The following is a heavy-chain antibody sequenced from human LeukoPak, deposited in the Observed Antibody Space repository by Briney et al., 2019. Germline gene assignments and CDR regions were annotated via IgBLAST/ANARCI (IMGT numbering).Heavy chain of an antibody. CDR1: GFSFSTYS. D-gene: IGHD2-15*01. Sequence: GGSLRLSCAASGFSFSTYSFSWVRQAPGKGLEWVSAISGSGGSTYYADSVKGRFTISRDNSKNTLYLQMNSLRAEDTAVYYCAKEGPGGEYCSGGSCYRDGNWFDPWGQGTLVTVSS. CDR3: AKEGPGGEYCSGGSCYRDGNWFDP. CDR2: ISGSGGST. J-gene: IGHJ5*02. V-gene: IGHV3-23*01.